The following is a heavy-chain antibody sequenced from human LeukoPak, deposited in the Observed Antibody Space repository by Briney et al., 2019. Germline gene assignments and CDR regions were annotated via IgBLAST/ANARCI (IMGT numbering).Heavy chain of an antibody. D-gene: IGHD3-10*01. V-gene: IGHV3-7*01. J-gene: IGHJ6*03. CDR3: ARWNYYGSGSYYPYYYYYMDV. Sequence: GGSLRLSCAASGFTFSSYGMHWVCQAPGKGLEWVANIKQDGSEKYYVDSVKGRFTISRDNAKNSLYLQMNSLRAEDTAVYYCARWNYYGSGSYYPYYYYYMDVWGKGTTVTISS. CDR2: IKQDGSEK. CDR1: GFTFSSYG.